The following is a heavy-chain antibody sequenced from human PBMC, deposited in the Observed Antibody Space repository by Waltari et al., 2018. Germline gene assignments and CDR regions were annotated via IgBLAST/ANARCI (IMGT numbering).Heavy chain of an antibody. D-gene: IGHD6-13*01. Sequence: EVQLVESGGGLVQPGGSLRLSCATSGFGFSDSWMSWVRQAPGKGLEWLANIRYDGGVKDIVDSVKGRFTVSRDNAENSLFLHMNSLRVEDTAVYYCARENYNGAAGDYWGQGTLVTVSS. V-gene: IGHV3-7*01. CDR1: GFGFSDSW. CDR3: ARENYNGAAGDY. J-gene: IGHJ4*02. CDR2: IRYDGGVK.